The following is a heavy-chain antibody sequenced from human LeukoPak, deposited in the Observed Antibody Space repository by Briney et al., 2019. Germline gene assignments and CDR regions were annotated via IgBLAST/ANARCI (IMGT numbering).Heavy chain of an antibody. V-gene: IGHV5-51*01. D-gene: IGHD2-15*01. CDR3: ARPGRGYCSGGSCYPTPFDY. CDR1: GYSFTSYW. Sequence: GESLKISCKGSGYSFTSYWIGWVRQMPGKGLEWMVMIYPGDSDTRYSPSFQGQVTISVVKSISTAYLQWSSLKASDTAMYYCARPGRGYCSGGSCYPTPFDYWGQGTLVTVSS. CDR2: IYPGDSDT. J-gene: IGHJ4*02.